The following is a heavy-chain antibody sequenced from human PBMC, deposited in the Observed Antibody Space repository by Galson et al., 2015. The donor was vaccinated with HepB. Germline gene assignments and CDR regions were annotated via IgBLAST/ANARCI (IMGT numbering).Heavy chain of an antibody. CDR3: ARDFPLRAAAGIDY. J-gene: IGHJ4*02. CDR2: ISSSSSYT. CDR1: GFTFSSYG. Sequence: SLRLSCAASGFTFSSYGMHWVRQAPGKGLEWVSYISSSSSYTNYADSVKGRVTISRDNAKNSLYLQMNSLRAEDTAVYYCARDFPLRAAAGIDYWGQGTLVTVSS. V-gene: IGHV3-21*05. D-gene: IGHD6-13*01.